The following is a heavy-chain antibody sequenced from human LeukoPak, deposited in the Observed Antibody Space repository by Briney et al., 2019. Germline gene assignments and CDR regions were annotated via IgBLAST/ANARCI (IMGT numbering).Heavy chain of an antibody. J-gene: IGHJ4*02. V-gene: IGHV3-11*01. CDR1: GFTFSDYY. Sequence: GGSLRLSCAASGFTFSDYYMSWIRQAPGKGLEWVSYISSSGGTIYYADSVKGRFTISRDNAKNSLYLQMNSLRAEDTAVYYCARIDSSGWYLVDYWGQGTLVTVSS. CDR3: ARIDSSGWYLVDY. CDR2: ISSSGGTI. D-gene: IGHD6-19*01.